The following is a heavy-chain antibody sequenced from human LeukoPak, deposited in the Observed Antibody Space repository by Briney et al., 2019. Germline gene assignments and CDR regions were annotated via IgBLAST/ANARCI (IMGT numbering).Heavy chain of an antibody. CDR1: GFTFSSYE. V-gene: IGHV3-48*03. CDR2: ISSSGSTI. Sequence: GGSLRLSCAASGFTFSSYEMNWVRQAPGKGLEWVSYISSSGSTIYYADSVKGRFTISRDNAKNSLYLQMNSLRAEDTAVYYCAKDRTWNDILTGYYIYDFDYWGQGTLVTVSS. D-gene: IGHD3-9*01. J-gene: IGHJ4*02. CDR3: AKDRTWNDILTGYYIYDFDY.